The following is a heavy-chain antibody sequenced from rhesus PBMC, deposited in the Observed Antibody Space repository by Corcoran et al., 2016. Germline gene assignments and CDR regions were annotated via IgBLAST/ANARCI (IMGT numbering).Heavy chain of an antibody. J-gene: IGHJ5-1*01. V-gene: IGHV4-169*02. CDR1: GGSISSSY. CDR3: ARDRTSIAGTLDV. Sequence: QLQLQESGPGLVKPSETLSLTCAVSGGSISSSYWSWIRQAPGKGLEWIGYIYGSVSGPTSNPSLKRRVPLSVDSSKIQLSLKLSSVTAADTAVYYWARDRTSIAGTLDVWGAGVLVTVSS. CDR2: IYGSVSGP. D-gene: IGHD1-14*01.